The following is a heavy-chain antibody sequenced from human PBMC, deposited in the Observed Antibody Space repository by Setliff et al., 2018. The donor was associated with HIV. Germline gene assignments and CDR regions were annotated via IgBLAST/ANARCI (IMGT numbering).Heavy chain of an antibody. CDR3: ARYRRDDYYLTAYFDS. CDR1: GGSISSSNW. CDR2: IYHSGST. V-gene: IGHV4-4*02. D-gene: IGHD1-26*01. Sequence: SETLSLTCAVSGGSISSSNWWSWVRQPPGKGLEWIGEIYHSGSTNYNPSLKSRVTISLDRSKTQFSLKLSSVTAADTAVYFCARYRRDDYYLTAYFDSWGQGTLVTVSS. J-gene: IGHJ4*02.